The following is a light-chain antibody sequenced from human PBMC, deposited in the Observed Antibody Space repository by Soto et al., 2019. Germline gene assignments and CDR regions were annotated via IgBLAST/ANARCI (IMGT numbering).Light chain of an antibody. CDR1: SSNSGSNT. J-gene: IGLJ2*01. V-gene: IGLV1-44*01. Sequence: QPVLTQPPSASGTPGQRVTISCSGSSSNSGSNTVNWYQHLPGTAPKLLIYSNNQRPSAVPDRFSGSKSGTSASLAISGLQSEDEADYDCAVWDDSLKGLLFGGGTKLTAL. CDR2: SNN. CDR3: AVWDDSLKGLL.